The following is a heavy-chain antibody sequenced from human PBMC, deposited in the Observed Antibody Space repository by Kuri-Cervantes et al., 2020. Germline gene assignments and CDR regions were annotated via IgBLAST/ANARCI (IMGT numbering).Heavy chain of an antibody. V-gene: IGHV1-8*02. J-gene: IGHJ4*02. Sequence: ASVKVSCKASGYTFTDHYLHWVRQATGQGLEWMGWMNPNNGNTGYAQKFQGRITMTRDTSISTAYMELSSLRSEDTAVYYCARRVHYNGSYFNIDYWGQGTLVTVSS. CDR2: MNPNNGNT. CDR1: GYTFTDHY. D-gene: IGHD1-26*01. CDR3: ARRVHYNGSYFNIDY.